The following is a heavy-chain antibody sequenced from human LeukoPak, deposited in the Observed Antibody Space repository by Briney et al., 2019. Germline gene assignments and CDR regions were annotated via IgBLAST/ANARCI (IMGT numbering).Heavy chain of an antibody. CDR2: IIPTFGTA. D-gene: IGHD6-19*01. J-gene: IGHJ3*02. Sequence: ASVKVSCKASGGTFSSYAISWVRQAPGQGLEWMGGIIPTFGTANYAQKFQGRVTITTDESTSTAYMELSSLRSEDTAVYYCAAPQWLEAFDIWGQGTMVTVSS. V-gene: IGHV1-69*05. CDR1: GGTFSSYA. CDR3: AAPQWLEAFDI.